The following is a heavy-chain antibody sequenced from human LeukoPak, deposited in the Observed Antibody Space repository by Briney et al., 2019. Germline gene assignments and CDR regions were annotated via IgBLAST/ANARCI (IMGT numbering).Heavy chain of an antibody. CDR3: ARVSGPGMNEYVHL. V-gene: IGHV3-74*03. J-gene: IGHJ1*01. Sequence: PGGSLRLSCAASGFTFSGAWMHWVRQAPGKGLVWVSRINNDGTTTMYADSVKGRFTLSRDNAKNTLYLQMNSLRAEDTAVYYCARVSGPGMNEYVHLWGQGTLVTVSS. CDR1: GFTFSGAW. D-gene: IGHD3-10*01. CDR2: INNDGTTT.